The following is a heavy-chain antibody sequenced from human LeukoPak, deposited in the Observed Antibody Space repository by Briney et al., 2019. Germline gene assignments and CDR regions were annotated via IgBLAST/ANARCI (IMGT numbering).Heavy chain of an antibody. CDR1: GYTFTGYY. J-gene: IGHJ5*02. D-gene: IGHD6-6*01. V-gene: IGHV1-2*02. CDR2: INPNSGGT. Sequence: ASVKVSCKASGYTFTGYYMHWVRQAPGQGLEWMGWINPNSGGTNYAQKFQGRVTMTRDTSISTAYMELSRLRSDDTAVYYRARDCRIAARSGHWFDPWGQGTLVTVSS. CDR3: ARDCRIAARSGHWFDP.